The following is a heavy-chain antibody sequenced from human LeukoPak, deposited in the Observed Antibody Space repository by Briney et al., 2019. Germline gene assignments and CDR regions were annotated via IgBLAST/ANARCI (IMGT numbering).Heavy chain of an antibody. CDR2: MSSGSRYI. CDR1: GFTFSDYT. D-gene: IGHD5-12*01. CDR3: AGAYSAYDPFDY. V-gene: IGHV3-21*01. Sequence: KPWGSLRLSCAASGFTFSDYTMNWVRQAPGKGLEWVSSMSSGSRYIYYADSVKGRLTISRDNAKNTVHLQMNSLRVEDTAIYFCAGAYSAYDPFDYWGQGILVTVSS. J-gene: IGHJ4*02.